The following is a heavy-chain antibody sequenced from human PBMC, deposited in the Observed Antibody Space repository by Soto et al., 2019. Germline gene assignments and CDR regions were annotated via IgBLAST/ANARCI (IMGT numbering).Heavy chain of an antibody. V-gene: IGHV3-30*18. D-gene: IGHD3-16*01. J-gene: IGHJ6*02. CDR3: AKAPWSSQEIKRDFYCYCGMDV. CDR1: GFTFSNYG. CDR2: ISNAGSNK. Sequence: QVQLVESGGGVVQPGRSLRLSCAASGFTFSNYGMHWVRQAPGKGLEWVAVISNAGSNKYDADTVKGRLTISRDNSKNTLYLQMNSLRAEGTAVYDYAKAPWSSQEIKRDFYCYCGMDVWGQGTTVTVSS.